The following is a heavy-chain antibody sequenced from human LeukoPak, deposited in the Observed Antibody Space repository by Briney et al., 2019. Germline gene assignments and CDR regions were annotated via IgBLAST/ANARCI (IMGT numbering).Heavy chain of an antibody. V-gene: IGHV3-30-3*01. D-gene: IGHD6-19*01. CDR3: AKGRSNGWYYFDY. Sequence: GGSLRLSCAASGLTFSSYAMHWVRQAPGKGLEWVAVISYDGNNTFYADSVKGRFIISRDSANNSLFLQMNSLRADDTGVYFCAKGRSNGWYYFDYWGQGTLVTVSS. J-gene: IGHJ4*02. CDR1: GLTFSSYA. CDR2: ISYDGNNT.